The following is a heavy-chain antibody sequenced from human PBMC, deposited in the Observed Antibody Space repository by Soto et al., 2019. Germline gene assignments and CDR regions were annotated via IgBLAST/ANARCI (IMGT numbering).Heavy chain of an antibody. D-gene: IGHD7-27*01. CDR3: ARDFNWGFDS. V-gene: IGHV3-7*01. J-gene: IGHJ4*02. CDR1: GFTFSSYW. CDR2: IKRDGSAK. Sequence: EVQVVESGGGLVQPGGSLRLSCAASGFTFSSYWMSWVRQAPGKGLEWVANIKRDGSAKYYVDSVKGRFTISRDNAKKSLYLKVNSLRAEDTAVYYCARDFNWGFDSWGQGTLVTVSS.